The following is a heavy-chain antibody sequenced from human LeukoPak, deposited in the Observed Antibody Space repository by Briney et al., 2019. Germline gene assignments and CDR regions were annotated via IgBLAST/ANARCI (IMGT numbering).Heavy chain of an antibody. Sequence: IKSKTDGGTTDYAAPVKGRFTISRDDSKNTLYLQMNSLKTEDTAVYYCTTGVYSREDYFDYWGQGTLVTVSS. V-gene: IGHV3-15*01. J-gene: IGHJ4*02. CDR2: IKSKTDGGTT. CDR3: TTGVYSREDYFDY. D-gene: IGHD6-13*01.